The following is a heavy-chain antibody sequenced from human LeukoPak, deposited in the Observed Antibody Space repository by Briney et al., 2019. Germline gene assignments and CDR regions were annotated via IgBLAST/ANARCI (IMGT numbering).Heavy chain of an antibody. Sequence: GGSLRLSCAASGFTFSSSYMSWVRQAPGKGLEWVSVIYSGGSTYYADSVKGRFTISRDNSKNTLFLQMNSLRAEDTAVYFCARALRGYSYVLDYWGQGTLVTVSS. CDR1: GFTFSSSY. CDR3: ARALRGYSYVLDY. V-gene: IGHV3-66*01. CDR2: IYSGGST. J-gene: IGHJ4*02. D-gene: IGHD5-18*01.